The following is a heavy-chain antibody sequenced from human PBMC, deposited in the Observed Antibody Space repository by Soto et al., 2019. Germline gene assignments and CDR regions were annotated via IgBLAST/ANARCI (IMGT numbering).Heavy chain of an antibody. Sequence: GGSLRLSCVASGFTLSRYSMNWVRQAPGKGLEWVSSISSSSSYIYYADSVKGRFTISRDNAKNSLYLQMNSLRAEDTAVYYCARDQPGYSYGYGLGYWGQGTLVTVSS. CDR3: ARDQPGYSYGYGLGY. V-gene: IGHV3-21*01. CDR1: GFTLSRYS. CDR2: ISSSSSYI. D-gene: IGHD5-18*01. J-gene: IGHJ4*02.